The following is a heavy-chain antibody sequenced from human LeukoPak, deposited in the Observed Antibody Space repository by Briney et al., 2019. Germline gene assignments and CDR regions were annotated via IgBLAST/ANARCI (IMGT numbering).Heavy chain of an antibody. D-gene: IGHD3-3*01. J-gene: IGHJ4*02. CDR1: GFTFSSYG. Sequence: GGSLRLSCAASGFTFSSYGMHWVRQAPGKGLEWVAFIRYDGSNKYYADSVKGRFTISRDNSKNTLYLQMNSLRAEDTAVYYCAKDQRAYYDFWSGPFDYWGQGTLVTVSS. CDR3: AKDQRAYYDFWSGPFDY. V-gene: IGHV3-30*02. CDR2: IRYDGSNK.